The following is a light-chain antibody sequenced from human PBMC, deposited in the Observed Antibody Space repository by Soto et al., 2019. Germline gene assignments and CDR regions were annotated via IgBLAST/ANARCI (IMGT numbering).Light chain of an antibody. CDR1: QSISSN. Sequence: DIQMTQSPSSLSASVGDRVTITCRASQSISSNLNWYQQKPEKAPNLLIFATSVLQSGVPSRFSGSGSGTDFTLTISSLQPEDFATYYCQQSYSAPFTFGPGTIVDIK. CDR2: ATS. J-gene: IGKJ3*01. V-gene: IGKV1-39*01. CDR3: QQSYSAPFT.